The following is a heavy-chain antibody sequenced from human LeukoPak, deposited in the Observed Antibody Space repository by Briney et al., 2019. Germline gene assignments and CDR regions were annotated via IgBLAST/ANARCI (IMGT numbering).Heavy chain of an antibody. Sequence: SETLSPTCTVSGGSISSYSWSWIRQPPGKGLEWIGYIYYSGSTYYNPSLKSRVTISVDTSKNQFSLKLSSVTAADTAVYYCARAVVVVPAAMIYYYYYMDVWGKGTTVTVSS. CDR2: IYYSGST. CDR3: ARAVVVVPAAMIYYYYYMDV. CDR1: GGSISSYS. D-gene: IGHD2-2*01. J-gene: IGHJ6*03. V-gene: IGHV4-59*12.